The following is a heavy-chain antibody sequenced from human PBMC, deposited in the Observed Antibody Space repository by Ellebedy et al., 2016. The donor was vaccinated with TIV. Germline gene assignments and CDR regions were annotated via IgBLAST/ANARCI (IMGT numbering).Heavy chain of an antibody. CDR2: ISGAGDDT. CDR3: AKDDEAG. J-gene: IGHJ4*02. Sequence: GGSLRLSXAASGFAFNNFFMSWVRQAPGKGLEWVSTISGAGDDTHLADSVKGRFTISRDNSKNTLYLQMNSLRAEDTAVYYCAKDDEAGWGQGTLVTVSS. V-gene: IGHV3-23*01. CDR1: GFAFNNFF. D-gene: IGHD6-19*01.